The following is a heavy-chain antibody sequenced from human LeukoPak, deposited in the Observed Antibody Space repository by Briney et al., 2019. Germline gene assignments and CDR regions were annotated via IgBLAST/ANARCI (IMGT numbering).Heavy chain of an antibody. Sequence: PSETLSLTCAVYGGSFSGYYWSWIRQPPGKGLEWIGEINHSGSTNYNPSLKSRVTISVDTSKNQFSLKLSSVTAADTAVYYCARRGSSPYYYYYYMDVWGKGTTVTVSS. D-gene: IGHD3-16*01. CDR1: GGSFSGYY. V-gene: IGHV4-34*01. CDR3: ARRGSSPYYYYYYMDV. J-gene: IGHJ6*03. CDR2: INHSGST.